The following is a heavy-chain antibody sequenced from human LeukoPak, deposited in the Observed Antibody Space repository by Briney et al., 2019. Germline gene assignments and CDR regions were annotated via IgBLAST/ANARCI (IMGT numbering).Heavy chain of an antibody. J-gene: IGHJ4*02. D-gene: IGHD1-14*01. CDR1: GYTFTGYY. Sequence: ASVKVSCKASGYTFTGYYMHWVRQAPGQGLEWMGWINPNSGGTNYAQKFQGRVTMTRDTSISTAYMELSRLRSDDTAVYYCARDPIPWPTDNGWGQGTLATVSS. V-gene: IGHV1-2*02. CDR3: ARDPIPWPTDNG. CDR2: INPNSGGT.